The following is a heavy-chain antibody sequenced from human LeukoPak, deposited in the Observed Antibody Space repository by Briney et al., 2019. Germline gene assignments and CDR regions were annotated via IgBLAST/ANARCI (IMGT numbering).Heavy chain of an antibody. CDR3: ARDSKYSSGWFRGLSYFDY. CDR2: INHSGST. D-gene: IGHD6-19*01. J-gene: IGHJ4*02. CDR1: GASFSGYY. Sequence: SETLSLTCAVYGASFSGYYWSWIRQPPGKGLEWIGEINHSGSTNYNPSLKSRVTISVDTSKNQFSLKLSSVTAADTAVYYCARDSKYSSGWFRGLSYFDYWGQGTLVTVSS. V-gene: IGHV4-34*01.